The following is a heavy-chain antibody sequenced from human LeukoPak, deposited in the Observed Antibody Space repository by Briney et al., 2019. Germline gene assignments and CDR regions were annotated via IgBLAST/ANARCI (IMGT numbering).Heavy chain of an antibody. CDR3: ARASSGTYYYFDY. D-gene: IGHD1-26*01. CDR2: IYTSGTT. J-gene: IGHJ4*02. Sequence: SETLSLTCTVPGGSISSYSWNWIRQPAGKGLEWIGRIYTSGTTTYNPSLKSRVIMSVDTSKNQFSLKLSSVTAADTAVYYCARASSGTYYYFDYWGQGTLVTVSS. CDR1: GGSISSYS. V-gene: IGHV4-4*07.